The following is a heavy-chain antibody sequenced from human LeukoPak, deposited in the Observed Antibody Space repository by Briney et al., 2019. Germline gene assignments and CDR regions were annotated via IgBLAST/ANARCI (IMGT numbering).Heavy chain of an antibody. CDR1: GGPISGSY. J-gene: IGHJ4*02. V-gene: IGHV4-59*01. CDR3: ARGIESYGDYGY. CDR2: MYNSGST. D-gene: IGHD4-17*01. Sequence: SETLSLTCTVSGGPISGSYWSWIRQPPGKGLEWIAYMYNSGSTNYNPSLKSRVTISIDTSKNQFSLKLSSLTAADTAIYYCARGIESYGDYGYWGQGILVTVSS.